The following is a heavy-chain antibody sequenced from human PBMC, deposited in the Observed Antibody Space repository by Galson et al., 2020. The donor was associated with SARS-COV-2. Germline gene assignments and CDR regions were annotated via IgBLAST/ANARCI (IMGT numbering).Heavy chain of an antibody. Sequence: ASVKVSCKASGYTFTGYYMHWVRQAPGQGLEWMGWINPNSGGTNYAQKFQGWVTMTRDTSISTAYRELSRLRSDDTAVYYCARGGETYYDILTGYYYYYYGMDVWGQGTTVTVCS. CDR1: GYTFTGYY. CDR2: INPNSGGT. J-gene: IGHJ6*02. V-gene: IGHV1-2*04. CDR3: ARGGETYYDILTGYYYYYYGMDV. D-gene: IGHD3-9*01.